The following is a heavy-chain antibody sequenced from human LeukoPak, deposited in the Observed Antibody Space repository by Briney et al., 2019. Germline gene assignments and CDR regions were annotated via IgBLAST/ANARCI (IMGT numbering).Heavy chain of an antibody. J-gene: IGHJ4*02. V-gene: IGHV3-21*01. CDR1: GFIFSSYT. CDR3: ARDSVGNWGATDCYFDY. Sequence: GESLRLSCAASGFIFSSYTMNWVRQAPGKGLEWVSSITSTSYIYYAESVKGRFTISKDNAKNSLYLQMNSLRAEDTAVYYCARDSVGNWGATDCYFDYWGQGTLVTVSS. D-gene: IGHD7-27*01. CDR2: ITSTSYI.